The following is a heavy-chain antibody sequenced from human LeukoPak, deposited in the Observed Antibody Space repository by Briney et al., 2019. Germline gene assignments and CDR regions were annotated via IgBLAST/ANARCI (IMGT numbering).Heavy chain of an antibody. CDR2: ISSRGSTI. CDR1: GFTFSSYE. CDR3: ARGHYYDSRGTTPNGY. D-gene: IGHD3-22*01. J-gene: IGHJ4*02. V-gene: IGHV3-48*03. Sequence: PGGSLRLSCAASGFTFSSYEMNWVRQAPGKGLQWVSYISSRGSTIYYADSVKGRFTISRDNAKNSLFLQMNSLRAEDTAVYYCARGHYYDSRGTTPNGYWGQGTLVTVSS.